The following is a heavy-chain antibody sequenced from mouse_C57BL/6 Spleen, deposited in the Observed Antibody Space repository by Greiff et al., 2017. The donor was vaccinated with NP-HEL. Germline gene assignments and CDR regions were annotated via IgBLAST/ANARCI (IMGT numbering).Heavy chain of an antibody. CDR1: GYTFTSYW. V-gene: IGHV1-5*01. J-gene: IGHJ2*01. D-gene: IGHD3-3*01. CDR2: IYPGNSDT. CDR3: KRAGRREYYFDY. Sequence: EVQLQQSGTVLARPGASVKMSCKTSGYTFTSYWMHWVKQRPGQGLEWIGAIYPGNSDTSYNQKFKGKAKLTAVTSASTAYMEVSRLTNEEYEVEKCKRAGRREYYFDYWGQGTTLTVSS.